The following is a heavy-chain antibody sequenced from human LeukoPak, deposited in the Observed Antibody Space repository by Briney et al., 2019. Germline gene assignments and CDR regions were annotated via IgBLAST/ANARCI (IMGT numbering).Heavy chain of an antibody. CDR1: GFTFSSYS. CDR2: ISTSSIYI. D-gene: IGHD7-27*01. V-gene: IGHV3-21*01. J-gene: IGHJ4*02. Sequence: PGGSLRLSCAASGFTFSSYSMNWVRQAPGKGLEWVSSISTSSIYIYYTDSVKGRFTISRDNAKNSPYLQMNSLRAEDTAVYYCAREEGGKLGIDYYFDYWGQGTLVTVSS. CDR3: AREEGGKLGIDYYFDY.